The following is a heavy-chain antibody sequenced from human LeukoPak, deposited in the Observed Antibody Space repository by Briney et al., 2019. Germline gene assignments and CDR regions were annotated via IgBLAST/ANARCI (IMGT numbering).Heavy chain of an antibody. J-gene: IGHJ6*03. D-gene: IGHD1-26*01. CDR2: ISNDGSQK. CDR1: GFTFSKFP. V-gene: IGHV3-30*17. Sequence: GGSLRLSCAASGFTFSKFPMHWVRQAPGKGLEWVAVISNDGSQKYYADSVKGRFTISRDNFKNTLFVQMNGLRGEDTAVYYCARAEVSENYCHYMDVWGKGTTVTVSS. CDR3: ARAEVSENYCHYMDV.